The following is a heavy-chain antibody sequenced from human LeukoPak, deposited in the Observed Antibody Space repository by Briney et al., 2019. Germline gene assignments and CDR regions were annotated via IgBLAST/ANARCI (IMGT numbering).Heavy chain of an antibody. CDR3: STDDGLRAL. D-gene: IGHD3/OR15-3a*01. V-gene: IGHV3-15*01. J-gene: IGHJ4*02. CDR1: GFTFSNPW. CDR2: IKSITHGGTT. Sequence: GGSLRLSCAASGFTFSNPWMTWVRQAPGKGLEWVGRIKSITHGGTTDYAAPVKGRFTISRDDSKNTLYLQMDSLKTEDTAVYYCSTDDGLRALGGQGTLVTVSS.